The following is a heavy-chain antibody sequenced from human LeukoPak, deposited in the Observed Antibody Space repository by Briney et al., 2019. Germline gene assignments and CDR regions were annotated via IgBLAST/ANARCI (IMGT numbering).Heavy chain of an antibody. J-gene: IGHJ5*02. CDR3: ARDEGNWFDP. V-gene: IGHV4-4*07. CDR2: IWTSERT. CDR1: GASISDYY. Sequence: PSETLSITCTVSGASISDYYWSWIRQPDGGGLEWIGHIWTSERTNYNPSLKSRVTMSVDTSKNQLSLKLSSVTAADTAVYYCARDEGNWFDPWGQGTLVTVSS.